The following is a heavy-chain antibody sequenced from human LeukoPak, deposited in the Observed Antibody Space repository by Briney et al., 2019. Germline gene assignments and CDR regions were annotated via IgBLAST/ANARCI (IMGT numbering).Heavy chain of an antibody. Sequence: SETLSLTCTVSGGSISSYYWSWIRQPAGKGLEWIGRIYTSGSTNYNPSLKSRVTMSVDTSKNQFSLKLSSVTAADTAVYYCARDDGEDIAAAGSFDYWGQGTLVTVSS. CDR1: GGSISSYY. CDR2: IYTSGST. CDR3: ARDDGEDIAAAGSFDY. V-gene: IGHV4-4*07. J-gene: IGHJ4*02. D-gene: IGHD6-13*01.